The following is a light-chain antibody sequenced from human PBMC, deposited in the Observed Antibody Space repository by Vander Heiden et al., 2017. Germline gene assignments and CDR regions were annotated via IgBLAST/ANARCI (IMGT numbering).Light chain of an antibody. J-gene: IGLJ2*01. CDR2: EVS. CDR3: SSYAGSNNLV. CDR1: SSDVGAYNY. Sequence: QSALTQPPSASGSPGPSVPISCTGTSSDVGAYNYVSWYQQHPGKAPKLMIYEVSTRPSGVPDRFSGSKSGNTASLTVSGLQAEDEADYYCSSYAGSNNLVFGGGTKLTVL. V-gene: IGLV2-8*01.